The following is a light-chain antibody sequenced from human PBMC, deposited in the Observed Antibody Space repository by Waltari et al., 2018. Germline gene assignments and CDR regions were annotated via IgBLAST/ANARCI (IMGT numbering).Light chain of an antibody. CDR3: QQYNDYPPT. J-gene: IGKJ3*01. V-gene: IGKV1-16*01. Sequence: DIQMTQSPSSLSASVGDRVTITCRTSQGISTYLAWFQQKPGKAPKSLIYAASSLHTGVPSRFSGTGSGTAFTLTISSLQPEDFATYYCQQYNDYPPTFGPGTKVDIK. CDR2: AAS. CDR1: QGISTY.